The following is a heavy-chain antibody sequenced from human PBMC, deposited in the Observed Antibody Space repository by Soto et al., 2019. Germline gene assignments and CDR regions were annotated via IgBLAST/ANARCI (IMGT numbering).Heavy chain of an antibody. V-gene: IGHV1-69*08. Sequence: QVQLVQSGAEVKKPGSSVKVSCKASGGTFSSYTISWVRQAPGQGLEWMGRIIPILGIANYAQKFQGRVTITADKATSTAYRELSSLRSEDTAVYYCARDGAVAGLPDYWGQGTLVTVSS. J-gene: IGHJ4*02. D-gene: IGHD6-19*01. CDR3: ARDGAVAGLPDY. CDR1: GGTFSSYT. CDR2: IIPILGIA.